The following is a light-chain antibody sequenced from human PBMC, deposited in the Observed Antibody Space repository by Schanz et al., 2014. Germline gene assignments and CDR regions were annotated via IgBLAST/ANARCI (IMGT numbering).Light chain of an antibody. CDR3: ETWDSNTRV. Sequence: HPVLTQSPSASASLGASVKLTCTLSSGHRSYTIAWHQQQPEKGPRYLMKLNSDGSHSKGDGIPDRFSGSSSGAERYLTISSLQSEDEADYYCETWDSNTRVFGGGTKLTVL. J-gene: IGLJ3*02. CDR1: SGHRSYT. CDR2: LNSDGSH. V-gene: IGLV4-69*01.